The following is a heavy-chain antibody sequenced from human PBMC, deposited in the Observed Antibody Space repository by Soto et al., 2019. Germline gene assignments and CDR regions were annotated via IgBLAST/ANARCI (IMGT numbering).Heavy chain of an antibody. CDR1: GFTFSSYW. V-gene: IGHV3-7*03. CDR3: ARAGPRRELLLYFDY. J-gene: IGHJ4*02. Sequence: GSLRLSCAASGFTFSSYWMSWVRQAPGKGLEWVANIKQDGSEKYYVDSVKGRFTISRDNAKNSLYLQMNSLRAEDTAVYYCARAGPRRELLLYFDYWGQGTLVTVSS. CDR2: IKQDGSEK. D-gene: IGHD1-26*01.